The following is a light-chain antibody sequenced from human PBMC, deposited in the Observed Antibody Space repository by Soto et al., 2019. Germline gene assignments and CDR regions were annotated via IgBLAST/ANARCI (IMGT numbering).Light chain of an antibody. J-gene: IGLJ2*01. V-gene: IGLV2-14*01. CDR3: SSYTSSSTLVV. Sequence: QSALTQPASVSGSPGQSITISCTGTSSDVADYNYVSWYQQHPGKAPKLMIYEVSNRPSGVSNRFSGSKSGNTASLTISGLQAEDEADYYCSSYTSSSTLVVFGGGTQLTVL. CDR1: SSDVADYNY. CDR2: EVS.